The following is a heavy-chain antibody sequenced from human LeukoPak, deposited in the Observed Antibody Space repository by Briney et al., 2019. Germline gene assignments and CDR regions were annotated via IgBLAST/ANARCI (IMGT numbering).Heavy chain of an antibody. Sequence: GASVKVSCKASGYTFTGYYMHWVRQAPGQGLEWMGWINPNSGGTNYAQKFQGRVTMTRDTSISTAYMELSRLRSDDTAVYYCVRLSIFGVADFDYWGQGTLVTVSS. J-gene: IGHJ4*02. CDR1: GYTFTGYY. V-gene: IGHV1-2*02. CDR2: INPNSGGT. D-gene: IGHD3-3*01. CDR3: VRLSIFGVADFDY.